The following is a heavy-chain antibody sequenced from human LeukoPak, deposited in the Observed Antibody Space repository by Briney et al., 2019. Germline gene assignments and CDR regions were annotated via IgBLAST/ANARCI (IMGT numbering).Heavy chain of an antibody. J-gene: IGHJ6*03. D-gene: IGHD3-10*01. CDR2: INHSGST. CDR3: AREGARSGGSGTWYYYMDV. V-gene: IGHV4-34*01. Sequence: PSETLSLTCAVYGGSFSGYYWSWIRQPPGKGLEWIGEINHSGSTNYNPSLKSRVTISVDTSKNQFSLKLSSVTAADTAVYYCAREGARSGGSGTWYYYMDVWGKGTTVTISS. CDR1: GGSFSGYY.